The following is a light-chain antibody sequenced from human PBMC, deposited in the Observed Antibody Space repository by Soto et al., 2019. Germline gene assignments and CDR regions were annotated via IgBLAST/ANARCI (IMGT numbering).Light chain of an antibody. CDR1: SSDVGGSNY. Sequence: QSVLTQPASVSGSPGQSITISCTGASSDVGGSNYVSWYQQHPGKAPKLIISDVSYRPSGVSNRFSGSKSGNTASLTISGLQVEDEADYYCSSYTSSSTYVFGTGTK. CDR2: DVS. CDR3: SSYTSSSTYV. J-gene: IGLJ1*01. V-gene: IGLV2-14*01.